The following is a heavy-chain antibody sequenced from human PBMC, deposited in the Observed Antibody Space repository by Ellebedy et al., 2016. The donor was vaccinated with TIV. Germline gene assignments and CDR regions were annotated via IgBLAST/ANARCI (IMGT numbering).Heavy chain of an antibody. J-gene: IGHJ3*01. D-gene: IGHD5-12*01. CDR2: ICTSGNT. CDR3: AREGYISLFDL. CDR1: GGSISDSY. Sequence: SETLSLTXTVSGGSISDSYWSWIRQPAGKGLEWIGRICTSGNTNYNPSLKSRITVSLDTSQNQFSLRLTSVTAADTAVYYCAREGYISLFDLWGQGTMLTVS. V-gene: IGHV4-4*07.